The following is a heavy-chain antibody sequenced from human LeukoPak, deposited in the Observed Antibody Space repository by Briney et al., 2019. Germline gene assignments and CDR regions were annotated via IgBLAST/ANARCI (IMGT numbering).Heavy chain of an antibody. V-gene: IGHV3-11*04. D-gene: IGHD3-3*01. Sequence: GGSLRLSCAASGFTFSDYYMSWIRQAPGNGLEWVSYVSSSGSTIYYADSVKGRFTISRDNAKNSLYLQMNSLRAEDTAVYYCARLRFLEWSHVGDWFDPWGQGTLVTVSS. CDR3: ARLRFLEWSHVGDWFDP. CDR2: VSSSGSTI. CDR1: GFTFSDYY. J-gene: IGHJ5*02.